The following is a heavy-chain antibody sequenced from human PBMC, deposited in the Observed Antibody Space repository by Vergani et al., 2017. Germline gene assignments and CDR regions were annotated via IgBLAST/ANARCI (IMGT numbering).Heavy chain of an antibody. Sequence: QVQLVESGGGLVKPGGSLRLSCAASGFTFSDYYMSWIRQAPGKGLEWVSYISSSGSTIYYADSVKGRFTISRDKAKNSLYLQMNSRRAEDTAVYYCARETVVVVAAHYYYYYGMDVWGQGTTVTVSS. CDR3: ARETVVVVAAHYYYYYGMDV. V-gene: IGHV3-11*04. J-gene: IGHJ6*02. D-gene: IGHD2-15*01. CDR1: GFTFSDYY. CDR2: ISSSGSTI.